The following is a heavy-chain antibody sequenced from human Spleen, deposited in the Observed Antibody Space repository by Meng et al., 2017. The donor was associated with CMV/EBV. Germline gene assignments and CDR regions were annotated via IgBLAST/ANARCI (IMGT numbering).Heavy chain of an antibody. Sequence: ASVKVSCKASGCTFTSYGISWVRRAPGQGLEWMGWISAYNHNTNYAQKLQDRVTMTTDTSTSTAYMELRSLRSDDTAVYYCARVEQLYCSSTSCPSDYWGQGTLVTVSS. D-gene: IGHD2-2*01. CDR2: ISAYNHNT. V-gene: IGHV1-18*01. J-gene: IGHJ4*02. CDR3: ARVEQLYCSSTSCPSDY. CDR1: GCTFTSYG.